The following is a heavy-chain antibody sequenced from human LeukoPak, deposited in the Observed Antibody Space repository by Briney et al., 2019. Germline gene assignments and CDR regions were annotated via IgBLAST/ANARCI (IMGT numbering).Heavy chain of an antibody. Sequence: ASVKVSCKASGYTFTGYYMHWVRQAPGQGLEWMGWINPNSGGTNYAQKFQGRVTMTRDTSISTAYMELSRLRSDDTAVYYCARGGYYGSGSYYRYYYYGMDVWGQGTTVTVSS. D-gene: IGHD3-10*01. CDR1: GYTFTGYY. CDR3: ARGGYYGSGSYYRYYYYGMDV. CDR2: INPNSGGT. V-gene: IGHV1-2*02. J-gene: IGHJ6*02.